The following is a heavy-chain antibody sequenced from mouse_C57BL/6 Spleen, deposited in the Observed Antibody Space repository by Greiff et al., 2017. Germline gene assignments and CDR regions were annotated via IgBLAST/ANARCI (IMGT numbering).Heavy chain of an antibody. V-gene: IGHV14-4*01. J-gene: IGHJ1*03. CDR3: TVYGSSGYFDV. Sequence: VQLQQSGAELVRPGASVKLSCTASGFNIKDDYMHWVKQRPEQGLEWIGWIDPENGDIEYASKFQGKATITADTSSNTAYLQLSSLTSEDTAVYYCTVYGSSGYFDVWGTGTTVTVSS. CDR1: GFNIKDDY. D-gene: IGHD1-1*01. CDR2: IDPENGDI.